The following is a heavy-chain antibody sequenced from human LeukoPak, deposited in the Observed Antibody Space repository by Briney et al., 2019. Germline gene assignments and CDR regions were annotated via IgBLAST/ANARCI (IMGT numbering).Heavy chain of an antibody. D-gene: IGHD6-13*01. CDR3: ARPRRQLVRANWFDP. CDR1: GGSFSGYY. Sequence: SETLSLTCAVYGGSFSGYYWSWIRQPPGKGLEWIGEINHSGSTNYNPSLKSRVTISVDTSKNQFSLKLSSVTAADTAVHYCARPRRQLVRANWFDPWGQGTLVTASS. CDR2: INHSGST. J-gene: IGHJ5*02. V-gene: IGHV4-34*01.